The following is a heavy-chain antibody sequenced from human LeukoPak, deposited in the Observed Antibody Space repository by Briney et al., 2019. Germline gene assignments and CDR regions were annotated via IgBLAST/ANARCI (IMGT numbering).Heavy chain of an antibody. J-gene: IGHJ4*02. Sequence: GGSLRLSCAASGFTFSNAWMSWVRQAPGKGLEWVDRIKSRTDGGTTDYAAPVKGRFTISRDDSKNTLYLQMNSLKTEDTAVYYCTTDTAMVPYWGQGTLVTVSS. CDR2: IKSRTDGGTT. V-gene: IGHV3-15*01. CDR3: TTDTAMVPY. CDR1: GFTFSNAW. D-gene: IGHD5-18*01.